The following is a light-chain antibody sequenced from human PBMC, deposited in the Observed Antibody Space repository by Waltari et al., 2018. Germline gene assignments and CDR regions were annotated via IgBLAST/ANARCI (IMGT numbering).Light chain of an antibody. CDR1: SSDVGGYNY. J-gene: IGLJ2*01. CDR2: DVS. CDR3: CSYAGSDVV. Sequence: QSALTQPRSVSGSPGQSVTISCTGTSSDVGGYNYVSWYQQHPGKAPKLMIYDVSKRPSGVPDRVSVAKSGNTASLTISGLQAEYEADYYCCSYAGSDVVFGGGTKLTVL. V-gene: IGLV2-11*01.